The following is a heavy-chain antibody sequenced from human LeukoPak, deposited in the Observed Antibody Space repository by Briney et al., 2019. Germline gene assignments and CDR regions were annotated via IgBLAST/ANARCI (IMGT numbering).Heavy chain of an antibody. CDR1: GFTFSSYW. V-gene: IGHV3-7*03. Sequence: GGSLRLSCAASGFTFSSYWMSWVRQAPGKGLEWVANIKQDGSEEYYVDSVRGRFTISRDNAKNSLYLQMNSLRAEDTAVYYCAKGQSGTYPRVHFDYWGQGTLVTVSS. CDR3: AKGQSGTYPRVHFDY. CDR2: IKQDGSEE. J-gene: IGHJ4*02. D-gene: IGHD1-26*01.